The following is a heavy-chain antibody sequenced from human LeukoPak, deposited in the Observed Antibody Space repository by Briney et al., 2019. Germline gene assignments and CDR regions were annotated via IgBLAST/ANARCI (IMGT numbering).Heavy chain of an antibody. CDR2: INHSGST. CDR3: ATTGYSSGWYLGY. CDR1: GGSFSGYY. Sequence: KTSETLSLTCAVYGGSFSGYYWSWIRQPPGKGLEWIGEINHSGSTNYNPSLKSRVTISVGTSKNQFSLKLSSVTAADTAVYYCATTGYSSGWYLGYWGQGTLVTVSS. D-gene: IGHD6-19*01. J-gene: IGHJ4*02. V-gene: IGHV4-34*01.